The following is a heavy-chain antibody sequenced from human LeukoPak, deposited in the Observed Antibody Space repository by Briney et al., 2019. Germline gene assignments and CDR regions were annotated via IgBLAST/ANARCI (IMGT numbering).Heavy chain of an antibody. CDR1: GYTFTGYY. CDR2: INPYSGAT. Sequence: ASVKVSFYSSGYTFTGYYIRWVRQAPGQGLEWMGWINPYSGATNYAPKFQGRVTMTRDTSISRGYMELSRVRSDDTAVYYCARQSGAGNWFDSCGQAWLVTVSS. V-gene: IGHV1-2*02. D-gene: IGHD3-10*01. J-gene: IGHJ5*01. CDR3: ARQSGAGNWFDS.